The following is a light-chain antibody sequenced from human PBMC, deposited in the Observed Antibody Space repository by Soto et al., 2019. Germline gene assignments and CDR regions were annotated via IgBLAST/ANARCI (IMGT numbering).Light chain of an antibody. V-gene: IGKV3-20*01. CDR1: ESIDNNF. CDR3: QQYGSAPPT. J-gene: IGKJ3*01. Sequence: EIVLTQSPGTLSLSPGERATLSCRASESIDNNFLAWYQQKPGQAPRFLIYHASSRATGIPNRFSGSGSGTDFTLTISILESEDFAVYYCQQYGSAPPTFGPGTKVDVK. CDR2: HAS.